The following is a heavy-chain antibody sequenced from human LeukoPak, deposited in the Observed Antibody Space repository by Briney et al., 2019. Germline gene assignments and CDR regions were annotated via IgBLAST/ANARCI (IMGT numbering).Heavy chain of an antibody. J-gene: IGHJ4*02. CDR1: GYTFTSYA. D-gene: IGHD3-10*01. CDR2: INAGNGNT. Sequence: ASVKVSCKASGYTFTSYAMHWVRQAPGQRLEWMGWINAGNGNTKYSQEFQGRVTITRDTSASTAYMELSSLRSEDMAVYYCARGGPYGSGSYYGNFDYWGQGTLVTVSS. V-gene: IGHV1-3*03. CDR3: ARGGPYGSGSYYGNFDY.